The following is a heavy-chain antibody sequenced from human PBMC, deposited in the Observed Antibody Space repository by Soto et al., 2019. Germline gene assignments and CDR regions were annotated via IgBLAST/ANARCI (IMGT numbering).Heavy chain of an antibody. V-gene: IGHV3-53*01. D-gene: IGHD3-3*01. CDR1: GFTVSSNY. J-gene: IGHJ6*02. Sequence: GGSLRLSCAASGFTVSSNYMSWVRQAPGKGLEWVSVIYSGGSTYYADSVKGRFTISRDNSKNTLYLQMNSLRAEDTAVYYCARSSDYDFWSGYRNPNYYYYGMDVWGQGTTVTVSS. CDR3: ARSSDYDFWSGYRNPNYYYYGMDV. CDR2: IYSGGST.